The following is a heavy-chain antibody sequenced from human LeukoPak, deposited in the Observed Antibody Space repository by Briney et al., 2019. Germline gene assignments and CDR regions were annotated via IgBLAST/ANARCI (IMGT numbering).Heavy chain of an antibody. CDR3: ARGVPRDCSGGSCYSGYDY. D-gene: IGHD2-15*01. J-gene: IGHJ4*02. Sequence: SETLSLTCAVYGGSFSGYYLSWIRQPPGKGLEWIGEINHSGSTNYNPSLKSRVTISVDTSKNQFSLKLSSVTAADTAVYYCARGVPRDCSGGSCYSGYDYWGQGTLVTVSS. CDR1: GGSFSGYY. V-gene: IGHV4-34*01. CDR2: INHSGST.